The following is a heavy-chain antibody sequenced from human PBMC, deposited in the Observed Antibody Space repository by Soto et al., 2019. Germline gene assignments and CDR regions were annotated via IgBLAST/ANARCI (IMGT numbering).Heavy chain of an antibody. Sequence: EVQLVESGGGLVKPGGSLRLSCAASGFTFSSYSMNWVRQAPGKGLEWVSSISSSSSYIYYADSVKGRFTISRDNAKNSLYLQMNSLRAEDTAVYYCARDLWEENYYYMDVWGKGTTVTVSS. CDR2: ISSSSSYI. D-gene: IGHD1-26*01. CDR1: GFTFSSYS. J-gene: IGHJ6*03. V-gene: IGHV3-21*01. CDR3: ARDLWEENYYYMDV.